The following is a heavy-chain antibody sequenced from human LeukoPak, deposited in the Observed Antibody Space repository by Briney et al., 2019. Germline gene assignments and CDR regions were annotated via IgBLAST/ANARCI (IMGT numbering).Heavy chain of an antibody. D-gene: IGHD5-24*01. Sequence: SETLSLTCTVSGGSISSGSYYWSWTRQPAGKGLEWIGRIYTSGCTNYNPSLKSRVTISVDTPKNQFSLKLSSVTASDTAVYYCARDYRRDGYNLYAFDIWGQGTMVTVSS. CDR3: ARDYRRDGYNLYAFDI. CDR1: GGSISSGSYY. CDR2: IYTSGCT. J-gene: IGHJ3*02. V-gene: IGHV4-61*02.